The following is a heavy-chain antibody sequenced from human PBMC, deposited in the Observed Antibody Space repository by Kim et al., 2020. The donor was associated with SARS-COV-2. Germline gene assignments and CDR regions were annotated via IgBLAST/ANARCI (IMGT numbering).Heavy chain of an antibody. D-gene: IGHD3-22*01. CDR3: ASAPSDSSSYY. CDR1: GFTFNNYG. J-gene: IGHJ4*02. CDR2: IWYDGSNK. V-gene: IGHV3-33*01. Sequence: RGSLRLSCAASGFTFNNYGMHWVRQAPGKGLEWVAVIWYDGSNKYYADSVKGRFTISRDNSKNTLYLQMNSLRAEDTAVYYCASAPSDSSSYYWGQGTLV.